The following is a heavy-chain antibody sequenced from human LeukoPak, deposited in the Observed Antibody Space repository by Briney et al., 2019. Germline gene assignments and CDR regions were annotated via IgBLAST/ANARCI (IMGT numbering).Heavy chain of an antibody. Sequence: GASVKVSCKASGYTFTSYGISWVRQPPAQGLEWMGWISAYNGNTNYAQKLQGRVTMTTDTSTSTAYMELRSLRSDDTAVYYCARVGYYGSGSSAPYDYWGQGTLVSVSS. CDR3: ARVGYYGSGSSAPYDY. CDR2: ISAYNGNT. V-gene: IGHV1-18*01. D-gene: IGHD3-10*01. J-gene: IGHJ4*02. CDR1: GYTFTSYG.